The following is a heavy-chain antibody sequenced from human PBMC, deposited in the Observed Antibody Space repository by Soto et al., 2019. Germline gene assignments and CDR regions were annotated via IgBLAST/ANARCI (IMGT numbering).Heavy chain of an antibody. V-gene: IGHV4-59*01. CDR3: ARGNRYYDILTGYSMYNWFDP. Sequence: SETLSLTCTVSGGSISSYYWSWIRQPPGKGLEWIGYIYYSGSTNYNPSLKSRVTISVDTSKNQFSLKLSSVTAADTAVYYCARGNRYYDILTGYSMYNWFDPWGQGTLVTVSS. CDR2: IYYSGST. D-gene: IGHD3-9*01. CDR1: GGSISSYY. J-gene: IGHJ5*02.